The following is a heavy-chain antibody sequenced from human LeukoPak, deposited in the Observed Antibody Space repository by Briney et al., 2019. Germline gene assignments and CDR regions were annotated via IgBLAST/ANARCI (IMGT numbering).Heavy chain of an antibody. V-gene: IGHV4-59*08. D-gene: IGHD2-21*02. J-gene: IGHJ4*02. Sequence: SETLSLTCNISGGSISSYYWSWIRLPPGKGLEWIGYIYNSGSTNYNPSLKSRVTISADTSKNQFSLKLSSVTAADTAVYYCARLRTVTAFFDSWGQGTLVTASS. CDR3: ARLRTVTAFFDS. CDR1: GGSISSYY. CDR2: IYNSGST.